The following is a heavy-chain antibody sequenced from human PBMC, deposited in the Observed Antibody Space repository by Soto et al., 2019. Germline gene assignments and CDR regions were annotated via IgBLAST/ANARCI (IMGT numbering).Heavy chain of an antibody. D-gene: IGHD6-13*01. CDR3: AKDRERDAWYEDY. J-gene: IGHJ4*02. CDR2: ISGSDGST. V-gene: IGHV3-23*01. Sequence: GGSLRLSCVASGFSFSSYAMSWVRQAPGKGLEWVSVISGSDGSTYYADSVKGRFTISRDNSKNTLYLQMDSLRAEDTAVYYCAKDRERDAWYEDYWGQGTLVTVTS. CDR1: GFSFSSYA.